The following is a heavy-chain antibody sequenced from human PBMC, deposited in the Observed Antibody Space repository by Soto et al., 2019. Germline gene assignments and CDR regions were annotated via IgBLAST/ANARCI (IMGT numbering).Heavy chain of an antibody. J-gene: IGHJ6*02. CDR1: GGSIRSGGYY. CDR2: NYYSGIT. CDR3: ARGSSIAGLYYGMDV. V-gene: IGHV4-31*03. D-gene: IGHD6-6*01. Sequence: QVQLQESGPGLVKPSQTLSLTCTVSGGSIRSGGYYWTWIRQHPGKGLEWIGYNYYSGITYYNPYLKCRVTISLDTSKNQFSLKLSSVTAADTAVYYCARGSSIAGLYYGMDVWGQGTTVTVSS.